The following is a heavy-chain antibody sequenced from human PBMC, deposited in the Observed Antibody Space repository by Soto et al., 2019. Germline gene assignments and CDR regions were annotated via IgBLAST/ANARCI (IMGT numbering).Heavy chain of an antibody. CDR2: LIPILGIA. J-gene: IGHJ4*02. D-gene: IGHD2-15*01. CDR1: GGTFSRYT. Sequence: QVQLVQSGAEVKKPGSSVKVACKASGGTFSRYTIHWVRQAPGQGLEWMGMLIPILGIANYAQKFQATVTITADKSTSTAYMELSSLRSEDTAVYYCARGRGGRGDYWGQGTLVTVSS. V-gene: IGHV1-69*02. CDR3: ARGRGGRGDY.